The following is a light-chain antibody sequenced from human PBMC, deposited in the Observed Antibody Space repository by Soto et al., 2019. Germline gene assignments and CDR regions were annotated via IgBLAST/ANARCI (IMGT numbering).Light chain of an antibody. CDR2: GAS. CDR1: QSVSSSY. V-gene: IGKV3-20*01. CDR3: QQYGSSPPVT. J-gene: IGKJ4*01. Sequence: EIVLTQSPGTLSLSPGERATLSCRASQSVSSSYLAWYQQKLGQAPRLLIYGASSRATGIPDRFSGSGSGTDFTLTISRLEPEDFAVYYCQQYGSSPPVTFGGGTKVEIK.